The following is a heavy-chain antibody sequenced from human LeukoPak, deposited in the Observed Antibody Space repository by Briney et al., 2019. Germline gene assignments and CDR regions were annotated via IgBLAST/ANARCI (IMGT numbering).Heavy chain of an antibody. CDR1: GGSFSGYY. J-gene: IGHJ4*02. CDR3: ARDRGNSSSSGGGSFDY. CDR2: INHSGST. D-gene: IGHD6-6*01. V-gene: IGHV4-34*01. Sequence: SETLSLTCAVYGGSFSGYYWSWIRHPPRKGLEWIGEINHSGSTNYNPSLKSRVTISVDTSKNQFSLKLSSVTAADTAVYYCARDRGNSSSSGGGSFDYWGQGTLVTVSS.